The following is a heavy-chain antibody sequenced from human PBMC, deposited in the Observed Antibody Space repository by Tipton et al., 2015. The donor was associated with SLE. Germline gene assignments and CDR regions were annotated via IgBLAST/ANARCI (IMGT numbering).Heavy chain of an antibody. CDR2: IYYSGST. D-gene: IGHD6-19*01. Sequence: GLVKPSETLSLTCTVSGGSISSHYWSWIRQPPGKGLEWIGYIYYSGSTNYNPSLKSRVTISVDTSKNQFSLKLSSVTAADTAVYYCARSGGQWLVLVFDYWGQGTLVTVSS. J-gene: IGHJ4*02. V-gene: IGHV4-59*11. CDR3: ARSGGQWLVLVFDY. CDR1: GGSISSHY.